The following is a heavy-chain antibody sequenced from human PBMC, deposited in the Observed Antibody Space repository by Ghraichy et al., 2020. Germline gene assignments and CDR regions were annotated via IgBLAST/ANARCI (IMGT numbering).Heavy chain of an antibody. V-gene: IGHV3-23*01. D-gene: IGHD6-13*01. Sequence: GGSLRLSCATSGFTFSSYAMSWVRQAPGKGLEWASVISDSGGGTNYADSVKGRFTVSRDNSKNTLYLQMNSLRAEDTAVYYCAKDRGDNIAVAGNVDYWGQGTLVTVSS. CDR2: ISDSGGGT. J-gene: IGHJ4*02. CDR1: GFTFSSYA. CDR3: AKDRGDNIAVAGNVDY.